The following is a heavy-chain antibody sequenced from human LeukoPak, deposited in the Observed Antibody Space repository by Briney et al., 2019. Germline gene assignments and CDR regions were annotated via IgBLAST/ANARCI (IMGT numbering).Heavy chain of an antibody. J-gene: IGHJ6*02. Sequence: GGSLRLSCSASGFPFSSYAMHWVRQAPGKGLEYVSAISDSGGSTYYADSVEGRFTISRDNSKDTLYLQMSSLRAEDTAVYFCVRGYSFGPYGMDVWGQGTTVTVSS. D-gene: IGHD2-15*01. CDR2: ISDSGGST. CDR1: GFPFSSYA. V-gene: IGHV3-64D*09. CDR3: VRGYSFGPYGMDV.